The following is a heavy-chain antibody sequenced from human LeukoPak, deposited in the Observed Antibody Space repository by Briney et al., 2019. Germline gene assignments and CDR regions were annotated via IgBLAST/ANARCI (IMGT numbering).Heavy chain of an antibody. V-gene: IGHV4-34*01. CDR1: GGSFSGYY. J-gene: IGHJ1*01. CDR3: ARDGSSGWYGAFQH. CDR2: IHHSGST. Sequence: SETLSLTCAVYGGSFSGYYWSWIRQPPGKGLEWIGEIHHSGSTNYNPSLKSRVTISVDTSKNQFSLKLSSVTAADTAVYYCARDGSSGWYGAFQHWGQGTLVTVSS. D-gene: IGHD6-19*01.